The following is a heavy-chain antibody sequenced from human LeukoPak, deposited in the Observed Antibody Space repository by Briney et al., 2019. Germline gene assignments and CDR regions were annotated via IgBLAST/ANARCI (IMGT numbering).Heavy chain of an antibody. V-gene: IGHV3-30*02. CDR1: GFTFSSYG. CDR3: AKGYQLFTFDF. J-gene: IGHJ4*02. Sequence: PGGSLRLSCAASGFTFSSYGMHWVRQAPGKGLEWVAFIRYDGSNTFYGDSVKGRFTISGDNYKNTLHLQMNSLKTEDTAMYYCAKGYQLFTFDFCGQGTLVTVSS. D-gene: IGHD2-2*01. CDR2: IRYDGSNT.